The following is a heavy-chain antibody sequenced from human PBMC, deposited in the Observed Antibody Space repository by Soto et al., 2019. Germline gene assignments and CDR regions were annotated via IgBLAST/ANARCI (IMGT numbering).Heavy chain of an antibody. CDR2: VIPIFSIV. CDR3: ARGRTIFGVVNFDY. Sequence: QVQLVQSGAEVKRPGSSVKVSCKASGGTFSNSPIAWVRLAPGQGLEWMGGVIPIFSIVKYAQKFQGRVTFTADDSTSTAYMKLSSLTSEDTAVYYCARGRTIFGVVNFDYWGQGTLVTVSS. CDR1: GGTFSNSP. V-gene: IGHV1-69*01. D-gene: IGHD3-3*01. J-gene: IGHJ4*02.